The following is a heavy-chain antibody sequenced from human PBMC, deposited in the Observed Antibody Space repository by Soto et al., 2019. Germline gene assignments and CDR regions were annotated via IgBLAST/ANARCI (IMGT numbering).Heavy chain of an antibody. CDR1: GGTFNSYP. V-gene: IGHV1-69*05. Sequence: QVQLVQSGAEVKKPGSSVKVSCKASGGTFNSYPITWVRRAPGQGLEWMGGIVPVFDTANYAQRFQGRVTXTXXXSXXTVYMDLSSLRSEDTAVYYCARGRQLFQSLDAFDIWGQGTLVTVSS. CDR2: IVPVFDTA. CDR3: ARGRQLFQSLDAFDI. J-gene: IGHJ3*02. D-gene: IGHD2-2*01.